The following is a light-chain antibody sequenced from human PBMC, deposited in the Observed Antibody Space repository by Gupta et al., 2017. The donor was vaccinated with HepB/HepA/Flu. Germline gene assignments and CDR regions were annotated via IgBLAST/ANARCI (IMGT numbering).Light chain of an antibody. CDR1: QSVFSSPNNKTY. CDR2: WEA. CDR3: QQYDNSHWT. Sequence: DLVITQSPDSLPFSLGLSASINCKSSQSVFSSPNNKTYLAWYQQKAGQPPNLLMYWEATREEGVPDRCSGSGCGTDETLTISSLQTEDVAVYYCQQYDNSHWTFGQGTKVEI. J-gene: IGKJ1*01. V-gene: IGKV4-1*01.